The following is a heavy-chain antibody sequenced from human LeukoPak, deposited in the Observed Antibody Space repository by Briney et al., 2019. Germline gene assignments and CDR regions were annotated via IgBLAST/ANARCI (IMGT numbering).Heavy chain of an antibody. CDR2: ISGDGGST. Sequence: GVSLRLSCAASGFTFDDYAMHWVRQAPGKGLEWISLISGDGGSTYYADSVRGRFTISRDNSKNSLYLQMDSLRTEDTAFYYCAKEIDTLGTDAFDIWGQGTMVTVSS. J-gene: IGHJ3*02. V-gene: IGHV3-43*02. CDR3: AKEIDTLGTDAFDI. CDR1: GFTFDDYA. D-gene: IGHD2-15*01.